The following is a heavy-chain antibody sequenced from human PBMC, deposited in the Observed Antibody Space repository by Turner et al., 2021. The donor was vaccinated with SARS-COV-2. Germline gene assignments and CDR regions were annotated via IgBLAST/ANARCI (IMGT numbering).Heavy chain of an antibody. CDR3: ARLGEFSYGMDV. CDR2: ISPYDGDT. J-gene: IGHJ6*02. D-gene: IGHD2-21*01. CDR1: GFTFTMYN. Sequence: QVHLVQSGAEMKKPGASVKVSCKASGFTFTMYNISWVRQAPGQGLEWLGGISPYDGDTKYAQKLRVRVTMTADTSTSTAYMELRSLKIDDTALYYCARLGEFSYGMDVWGQGTTVTVSS. V-gene: IGHV1-18*01.